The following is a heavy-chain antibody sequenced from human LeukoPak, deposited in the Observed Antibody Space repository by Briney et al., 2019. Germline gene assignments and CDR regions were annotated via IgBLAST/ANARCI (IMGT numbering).Heavy chain of an antibody. CDR1: GGSISSGGYS. CDR3: ARESENRGAFDI. V-gene: IGHV4-30-2*01. J-gene: IGHJ3*02. D-gene: IGHD2/OR15-2a*01. Sequence: SQTLSLTCAVSGGSISSGGYSWSWIRQPPGKGLEWIGYINHSGSTYYNPSLKSRVTISVDRSKNQFSLKLSSVTAADTAVYYCARESENRGAFDIWGQGTMVTVSS. CDR2: INHSGST.